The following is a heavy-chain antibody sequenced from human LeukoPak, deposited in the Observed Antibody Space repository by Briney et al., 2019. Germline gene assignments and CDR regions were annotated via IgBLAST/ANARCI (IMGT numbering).Heavy chain of an antibody. CDR3: ARAGWFGEYGMDV. CDR1: GGSISSGDYY. V-gene: IGHV4-30-4*01. Sequence: SETLSLTCTVSGGSISSGDYYWSWIRQPSGKGLEWIGYIYYSGSTYYNPSLKSRVTISVDTSKNQFSLKLSSVTAADTAVYYCARAGWFGEYGMDVWGQGTTVTVSS. CDR2: IYYSGST. J-gene: IGHJ6*02. D-gene: IGHD3-10*01.